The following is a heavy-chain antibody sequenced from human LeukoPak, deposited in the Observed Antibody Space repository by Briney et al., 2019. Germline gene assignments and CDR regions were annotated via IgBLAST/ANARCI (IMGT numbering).Heavy chain of an antibody. Sequence: TGGSLRLSCAASGFTFSSYGMHWVRQAPGKGLEWVAFIRYDGSNTYYEDSVKGRFTISRDNSKNTLYLQVNSLRAEDTAVYYCAASVTTGYWGQGTLVTVSS. CDR1: GFTFSSYG. CDR2: IRYDGSNT. D-gene: IGHD4-17*01. CDR3: AASVTTGY. J-gene: IGHJ4*02. V-gene: IGHV3-30*02.